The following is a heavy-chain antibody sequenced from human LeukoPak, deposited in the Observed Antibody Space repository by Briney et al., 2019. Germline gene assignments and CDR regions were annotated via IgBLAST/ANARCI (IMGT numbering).Heavy chain of an antibody. Sequence: GASVKVSCKASGGTFSSYAISWVRQAPGQGLEWMGGITPIFGTANYAQKFQGRVTITADESTSTAYMELSSLRSKDTAVYYCARDADYYGSGSYQGYFDYWGQGTLVTVSS. V-gene: IGHV1-69*13. CDR1: GGTFSSYA. J-gene: IGHJ4*02. CDR3: ARDADYYGSGSYQGYFDY. D-gene: IGHD3-10*01. CDR2: ITPIFGTA.